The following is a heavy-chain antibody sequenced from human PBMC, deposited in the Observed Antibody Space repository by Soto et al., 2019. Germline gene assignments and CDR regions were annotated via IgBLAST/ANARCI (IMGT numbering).Heavy chain of an antibody. CDR3: ATGNTAYDYYGMDV. J-gene: IGHJ6*02. V-gene: IGHV1-24*01. Sequence: ASVKVSCKVSGYALTELSMHWVRQAPGKGLEWMGGFDPEHGETIYAQKFQGGVTMTEDTSTDTAYMELSRLRSVDTAVYYCATGNTAYDYYGMDVWGQGTTVTVS. D-gene: IGHD2-21*02. CDR1: GYALTELS. CDR2: FDPEHGET.